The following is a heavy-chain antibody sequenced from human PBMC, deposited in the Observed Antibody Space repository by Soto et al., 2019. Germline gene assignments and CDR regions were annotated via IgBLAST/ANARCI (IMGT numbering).Heavy chain of an antibody. V-gene: IGHV1-3*01. D-gene: IGHD2-2*01. CDR1: GYTFTDYP. CDR2: ISGGNGNT. Sequence: QVQLVQSGAEVKEPGASVKVYCKASGYTFTDYPIHWVRQAPGQRLEWMGWISGGNGNTNYSPNLQPRVTFDRDRSASTASMELRNLRSEDTAVYYGAKERNFVVVVPAAGTFGSWGQGTLVTVS. CDR3: AKERNFVVVVPAAGTFGS. J-gene: IGHJ5*02.